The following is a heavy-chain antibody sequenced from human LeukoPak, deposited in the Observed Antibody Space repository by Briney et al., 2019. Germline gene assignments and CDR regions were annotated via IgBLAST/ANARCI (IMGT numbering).Heavy chain of an antibody. V-gene: IGHV1-46*01. J-gene: IGHJ4*02. D-gene: IGHD1-26*01. CDR1: GYTFTSYY. CDR3: ARDPASGSYYSGY. Sequence: ASVKVSCKASGYTFTSYYMHWVRQAPGQGLEWMGIINPSGGSTSYAQKFQGRVTMTRDTSISTAYMELSRLRSDDTAVYYCARDPASGSYYSGYWGQGTLVTVSS. CDR2: INPSGGST.